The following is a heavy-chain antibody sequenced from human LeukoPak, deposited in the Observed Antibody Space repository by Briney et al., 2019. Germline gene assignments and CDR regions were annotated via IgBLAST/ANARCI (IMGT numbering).Heavy chain of an antibody. CDR2: IYYTGST. Sequence: SETLSLTCSVSGASLSTSPYYWGWIRQPPGKGLEWIGNIYYTGSTYYNVSLNSRVTISIDTSKNLFSLKLSSVTAADTAVYYCARARYFYCSGGSCYSHVFGVWGKGTTVTVSS. V-gene: IGHV4-39*01. CDR3: ARARYFYCSGGSCYSHVFGV. D-gene: IGHD2-15*01. CDR1: GASLSTSPYY. J-gene: IGHJ6*04.